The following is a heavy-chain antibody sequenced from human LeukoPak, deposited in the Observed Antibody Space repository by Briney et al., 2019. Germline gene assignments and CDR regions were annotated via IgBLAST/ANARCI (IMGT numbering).Heavy chain of an antibody. V-gene: IGHV4-61*02. D-gene: IGHD3-10*01. CDR3: ARGLWFGELLSAFDY. CDR2: IYTSGST. CDR1: GGSISSGSYY. J-gene: IGHJ4*02. Sequence: SQALSLTCTVSGGSISSGSYYWSWIRQPTGKGLEWIGRIYTSGSTNYNPSLKSRVTISVDTSKNQFSLKLSSVTAADTAVYYCARGLWFGELLSAFDYWGQGTLVTVSS.